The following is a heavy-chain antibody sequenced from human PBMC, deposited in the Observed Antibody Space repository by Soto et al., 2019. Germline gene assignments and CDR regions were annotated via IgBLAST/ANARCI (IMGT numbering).Heavy chain of an antibody. J-gene: IGHJ5*02. CDR2: ISAYNGNT. CDR3: ARSRRPMIVVVIGLDP. CDR1: GYTFTSYA. Sequence: ASVKVSCKASGYTFTSYAIGWVRQAPGQGLEWMGWISAYNGNTNYAQKLQGRVTMTTDTSTSTAYMELRNLRSDDTAVYYCARSRRPMIVVVIGLDPWGQGTLVTISS. V-gene: IGHV1-18*01. D-gene: IGHD3-22*01.